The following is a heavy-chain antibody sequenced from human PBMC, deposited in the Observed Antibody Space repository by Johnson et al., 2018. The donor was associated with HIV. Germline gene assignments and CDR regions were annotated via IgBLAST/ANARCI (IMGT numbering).Heavy chain of an antibody. Sequence: LVESGGGLVQPGGSLRLSCAASGFILNDYWMSWVRQSPGKGLEFVANIKEDSSEKSYVDSVRGRFTISRDNAKNSVVLQMNNLRAEDTAIYYCARDPGYSAFDIWGQGTVVTVSS. CDR3: ARDPGYSAFDI. V-gene: IGHV3-7*05. CDR2: IKEDSSEK. J-gene: IGHJ3*02. D-gene: IGHD1-1*01. CDR1: GFILNDYW.